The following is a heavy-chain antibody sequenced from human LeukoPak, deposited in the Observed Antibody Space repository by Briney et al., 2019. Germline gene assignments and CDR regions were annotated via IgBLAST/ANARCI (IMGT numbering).Heavy chain of an antibody. V-gene: IGHV1-46*01. CDR1: GYTFTSYY. J-gene: IGHJ1*01. Sequence: ASVKVSCKASGYTFTSYYFHWVRQAPGQALEWMGIINPSGDGTSYAQKFQGRVPMTTHTSTSTVYLELRSLRTDATAVYYCASHSADGHRPDRSDVWGQGTLVPVSP. CDR2: INPSGDGT. D-gene: IGHD2-15*01. CDR3: ASHSADGHRPDRSDV.